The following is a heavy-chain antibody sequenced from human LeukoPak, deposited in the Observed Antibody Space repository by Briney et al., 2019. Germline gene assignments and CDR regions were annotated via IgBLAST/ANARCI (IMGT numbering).Heavy chain of an antibody. CDR2: ITWNGGST. V-gene: IGHV3-20*04. CDR3: ARVGRLIAVAGTEWFDP. Sequence: GGSLRLSCAASGFIFDDYGVSWVRQAPGKGLEWVSGITWNGGSTGYADSVKGRFTISRDNAKNSLYLQMNSLRAEDTALYYCARVGRLIAVAGTEWFDPWGQGTLVTVSS. J-gene: IGHJ5*02. CDR1: GFIFDDYG. D-gene: IGHD6-19*01.